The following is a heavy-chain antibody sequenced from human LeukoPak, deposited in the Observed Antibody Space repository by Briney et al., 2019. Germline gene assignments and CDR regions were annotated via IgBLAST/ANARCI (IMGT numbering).Heavy chain of an antibody. CDR3: ARDVLGSGSYPYDY. J-gene: IGHJ4*02. CDR2: VYSGGST. Sequence: GGSLRLSCAASGFTVSSNYMSWVRQAPGKGLEWVSVVYSGGSTYYADSVKGRFTISRDNSKNTLYLQMNSLRAEDTAVYYCARDVLGSGSYPYDYWGQGTLVTVSS. D-gene: IGHD3-10*01. V-gene: IGHV3-66*01. CDR1: GFTVSSNY.